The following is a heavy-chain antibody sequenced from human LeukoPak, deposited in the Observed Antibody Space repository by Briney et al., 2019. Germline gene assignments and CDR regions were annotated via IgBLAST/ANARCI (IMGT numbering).Heavy chain of an antibody. V-gene: IGHV4-34*01. CDR3: ASQRGVTGTTL. Sequence: NPSETLSLTCTVSGGSISSYYWSWIRQPPGKGLEWIGEINHSGSTNYNPSLKSRVTISVDTSKNQFSLKLSSVTAADTAVYYCASQRGVTGTTLWGQGTLVTVSS. CDR2: INHSGST. J-gene: IGHJ4*02. CDR1: GGSISSYY. D-gene: IGHD1-7*01.